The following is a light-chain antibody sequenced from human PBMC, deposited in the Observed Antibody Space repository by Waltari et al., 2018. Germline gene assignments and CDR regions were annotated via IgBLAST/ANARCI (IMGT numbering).Light chain of an antibody. CDR3: QQYNDRPRT. Sequence: EIVMTQSPATLSGSPGERVTLSCRSSHSVSYNLAWYQQKPGQAPRLLIYAASTRATGIPARFSGSGSGSAFSLIISSRQSEDFAVYYCQQYNDRPRTFGQGTKVEIK. CDR1: HSVSYN. V-gene: IGKV3-15*01. CDR2: AAS. J-gene: IGKJ1*01.